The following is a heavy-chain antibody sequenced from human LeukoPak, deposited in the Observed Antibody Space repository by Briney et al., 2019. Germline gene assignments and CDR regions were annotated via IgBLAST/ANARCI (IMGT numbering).Heavy chain of an antibody. D-gene: IGHD5-18*01. CDR3: ASGKYRYGDNWFDP. CDR2: ISYDGSNK. Sequence: GGSLILSCAASGSTFSSYAMHWVRQAPGKGLEWVAVISYDGSNKYYADSVKGRFTISRDKSKNTLYLQMNSLRAEDTAVYFCASGKYRYGDNWFDPWGQGTLVTVSS. J-gene: IGHJ5*02. V-gene: IGHV3-30*04. CDR1: GSTFSSYA.